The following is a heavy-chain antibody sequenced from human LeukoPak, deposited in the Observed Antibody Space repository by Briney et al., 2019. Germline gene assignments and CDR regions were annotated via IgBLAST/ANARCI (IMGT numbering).Heavy chain of an antibody. J-gene: IGHJ2*01. Sequence: SETLSLTCTVSGGSISNYYGNWIRQPPGKGLEWIGNIYYSGSTNYNPSLTSRVTISVDTSKNQFSLKLSSLTAADTAVYYCARRGANSGSYSHFDLWGRGTLVTVSS. CDR1: GGSISNYY. CDR3: ARRGANSGSYSHFDL. D-gene: IGHD1-26*01. CDR2: IYYSGST. V-gene: IGHV4-59*01.